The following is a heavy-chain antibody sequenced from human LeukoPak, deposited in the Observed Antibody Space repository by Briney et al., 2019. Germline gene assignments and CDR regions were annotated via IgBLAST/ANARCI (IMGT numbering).Heavy chain of an antibody. CDR1: GFTFTKYA. V-gene: IGHV3-23*01. CDR2: IGGSGTKT. CDR3: AKDIVWMIVSDAFDI. J-gene: IGHJ3*02. D-gene: IGHD3-22*01. Sequence: HAGGSLRLSCAASGFTFTKYAMSWVRQAAGKGLEWVSAIGGSGTKTFYAESVKGRFTISRDNSKNTLYLQMNSLRAEDTAVYYCAKDIVWMIVSDAFDIWGQGTMVTVSS.